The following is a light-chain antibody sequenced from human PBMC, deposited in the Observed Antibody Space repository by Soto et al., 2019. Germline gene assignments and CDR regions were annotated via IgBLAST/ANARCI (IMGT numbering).Light chain of an antibody. J-gene: IGKJ3*01. Sequence: DILMTQSPSSLSASVGDRVTITCRASQSISSYLNWYQQKPGKAPKLLIYAASSLQSGVPSRFSGSGSGTDFTLTISSLQPEDFATYYCQQSYSGFTFGPGTKVDIK. CDR1: QSISSY. V-gene: IGKV1-39*01. CDR2: AAS. CDR3: QQSYSGFT.